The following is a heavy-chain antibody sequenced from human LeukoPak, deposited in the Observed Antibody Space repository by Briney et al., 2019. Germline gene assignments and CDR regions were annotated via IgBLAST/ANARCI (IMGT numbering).Heavy chain of an antibody. CDR3: AKDMSSGIVAADMDY. Sequence: GGSLRLSCAASGFTFSSYSMNWVRQAPGKGLEWVSYISSSSSTIYYADSVKGRFTISRDNAKNSLYLQMSSLRTEDTALYYCAKDMSSGIVAADMDYWGQGTLVTVSS. J-gene: IGHJ4*02. V-gene: IGHV3-48*04. CDR1: GFTFSSYS. CDR2: ISSSSSTI. D-gene: IGHD6-13*01.